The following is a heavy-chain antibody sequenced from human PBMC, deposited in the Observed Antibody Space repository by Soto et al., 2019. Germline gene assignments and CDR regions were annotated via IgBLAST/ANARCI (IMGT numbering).Heavy chain of an antibody. CDR1: GGSISSYY. CDR3: ARQGWEYCSSTSCYNIAGYYYYMDV. CDR2: IYYSGST. V-gene: IGHV4-59*08. Sequence: SETLSLTCTVSGGSISSYYWSWIRQPPGKGLEWIGYIYYSGSTNYNPSLKSRVTISVDTSKNQFSLKLSSVTAADTAVYYCARQGWEYCSSTSCYNIAGYYYYMDVWGKGTTVTVSS. J-gene: IGHJ6*03. D-gene: IGHD2-2*02.